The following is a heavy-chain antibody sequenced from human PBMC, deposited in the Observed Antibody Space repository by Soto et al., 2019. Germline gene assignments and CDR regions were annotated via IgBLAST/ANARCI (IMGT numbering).Heavy chain of an antibody. J-gene: IGHJ6*02. D-gene: IGHD1-1*01. CDR1: GGSIISGDYF. CDR2: IFYSGTT. Sequence: SETLSLTCTVSGGSIISGDYFWTWIRQPPGKGLEWIGYIFYSGTTYYNPSLKSRVTISIDTSKNQFSLKLSSVTAADTAVYYCARSVQLERTYGMDVWGQGTTVTVSS. V-gene: IGHV4-30-4*01. CDR3: ARSVQLERTYGMDV.